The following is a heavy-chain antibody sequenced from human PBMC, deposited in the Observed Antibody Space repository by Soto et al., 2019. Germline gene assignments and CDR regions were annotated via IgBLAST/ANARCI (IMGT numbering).Heavy chain of an antibody. D-gene: IGHD3-3*01. CDR3: ARAAFRSGYYGYYYGMDV. CDR2: IIPTLGTP. Sequence: QVQLVQSGAEVKKPGSSVKVSCKASECTFSTHAISWVRQAPGQGLEWLGGIIPTLGTPNYAQKFQGRVTVTADEYTSTAYMELSRLTSEDTAVYYCARAAFRSGYYGYYYGMDVWGQGTAVNV. CDR1: ECTFSTHA. J-gene: IGHJ6*02. V-gene: IGHV1-69*01.